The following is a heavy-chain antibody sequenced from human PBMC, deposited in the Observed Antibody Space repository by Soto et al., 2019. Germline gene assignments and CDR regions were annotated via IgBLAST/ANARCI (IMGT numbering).Heavy chain of an antibody. Sequence: SVKVSCKASGGTFSSYAISWVRQAPGQGLEWMGGIIPIFGTANYAQKFQGRVTITADESTSTAYMELSSLRSEDTAVYYCAREVGTHQKYYYYYGMDVWGQGTTVTVSS. D-gene: IGHD1-26*01. V-gene: IGHV1-69*13. CDR3: AREVGTHQKYYYYYGMDV. CDR2: IIPIFGTA. J-gene: IGHJ6*02. CDR1: GGTFSSYA.